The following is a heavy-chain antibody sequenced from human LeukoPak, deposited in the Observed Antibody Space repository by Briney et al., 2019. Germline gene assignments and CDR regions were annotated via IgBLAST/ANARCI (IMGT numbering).Heavy chain of an antibody. CDR3: ARRLSSGSYSGAFDI. D-gene: IGHD6-19*01. CDR2: IYYSVST. J-gene: IGHJ3*02. CDR1: GGSISTYY. Sequence: SETLSLTCTVSGGSISTYYWSWIRQPPGKGLEYIGYIYYSVSTNYNPSLKSRVTISVDTSKNQFSLKLSSLTAADTAVYYCARRLSSGSYSGAFDISGQGTMVTVSS. V-gene: IGHV4-59*01.